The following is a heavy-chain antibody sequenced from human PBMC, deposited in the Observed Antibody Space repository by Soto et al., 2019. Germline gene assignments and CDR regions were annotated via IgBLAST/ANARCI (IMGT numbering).Heavy chain of an antibody. Sequence: QVQLQESGPGLVKPSQTLSLTCTVSGGSISSGGYYWSWIRQHPGKGLGWIGYIYYSGSTYYNPSLKSXXTXSXXTSTNQFSLKLSSVTAADTAVYYCARARGSGPVDYWGQGTLVTVSS. J-gene: IGHJ4*02. D-gene: IGHD3-10*01. CDR3: ARARGSGPVDY. CDR1: GGSISSGGYY. CDR2: IYYSGST. V-gene: IGHV4-31*03.